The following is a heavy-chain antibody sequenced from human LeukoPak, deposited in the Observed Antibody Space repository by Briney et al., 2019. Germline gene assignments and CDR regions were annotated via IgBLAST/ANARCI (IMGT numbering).Heavy chain of an antibody. V-gene: IGHV1-24*01. CDR2: FDPEDGET. CDR1: GYTLTELS. Sequence: GASVKVSCKVSGYTLTELSMHWVRQAPGKGLEWMGGFDPEDGETIYAQKFQGRVTMTEDTSTDTAYMELSSLRSEDTAVYYCATAEVVTAIQQLNYWGQGTLVTVSS. D-gene: IGHD2-21*02. J-gene: IGHJ4*02. CDR3: ATAEVVTAIQQLNY.